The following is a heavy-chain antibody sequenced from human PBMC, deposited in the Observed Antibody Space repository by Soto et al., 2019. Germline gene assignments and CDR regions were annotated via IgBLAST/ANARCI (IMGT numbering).Heavy chain of an antibody. D-gene: IGHD3-22*01. CDR2: IYWDDYK. V-gene: IGHV2-5*02. CDR3: ARAYDTSGYYEYYFDY. CDR1: EFSLTTTGVG. J-gene: IGHJ4*02. Sequence: ESGPTLVTPTQTLTLTCTFSEFSLTTTGVGVGWIRQPPGKALEWLALIYWDDYKRYSPSLKSRLTITKDTSKNQVVLIMTNMDPVDTATYSCARAYDTSGYYEYYFDYWGQGTLVTVSS.